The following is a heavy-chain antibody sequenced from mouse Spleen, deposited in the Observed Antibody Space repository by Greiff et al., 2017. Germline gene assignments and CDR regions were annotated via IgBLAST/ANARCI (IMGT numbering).Heavy chain of an antibody. D-gene: IGHD2-1*01. Sequence: EVHLVESGGGLVKLGGSLKLSCAASGFTFSSYAMSWVRQTPEKRLEWVATISSGGGNTYYPDSVKGRFTISRDNAKNTLYLQMSSLKSEDTAMYYCARHMVTTRDWYFDVWGAGTTVTVSS. J-gene: IGHJ1*01. CDR3: ARHMVTTRDWYFDV. V-gene: IGHV5-9-3*01. CDR1: GFTFSSYA. CDR2: ISSGGGNT.